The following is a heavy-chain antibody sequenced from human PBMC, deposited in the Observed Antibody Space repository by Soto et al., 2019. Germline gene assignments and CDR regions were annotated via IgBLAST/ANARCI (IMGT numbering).Heavy chain of an antibody. CDR1: GITFSNYY. CDR3: AGTYDSLDY. J-gene: IGHJ4*02. Sequence: EVQMVESGGGLVKPGGSLRLSCAASGITFSNYYMNWVRQAPGKGLEWVSSIDSSGCHTFYADSVKGRFTISRDNAINSLYLQMNSLRAEDTAVYHCAGTYDSLDYWGQGTLVTVSS. V-gene: IGHV3-21*01. D-gene: IGHD3-22*01. CDR2: IDSSGCHT.